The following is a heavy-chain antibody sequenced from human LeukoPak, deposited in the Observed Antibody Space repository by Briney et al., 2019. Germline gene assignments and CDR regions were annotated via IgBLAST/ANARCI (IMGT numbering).Heavy chain of an antibody. J-gene: IGHJ4*02. D-gene: IGHD2-15*01. CDR2: ISAYNGNT. CDR3: ARDSCSGGSCYLDY. V-gene: IGHV1-18*01. CDR1: GYTFTSYG. Sequence: ASVKVSCKTSGYTFTSYGISWVRQAPGQGLEWMGWISAYNGNTNYAQKLQGRVTMTTDTSTSTAYMELRSLRSDDTAVYYCARDSCSGGSCYLDYWGQGTLVTVSS.